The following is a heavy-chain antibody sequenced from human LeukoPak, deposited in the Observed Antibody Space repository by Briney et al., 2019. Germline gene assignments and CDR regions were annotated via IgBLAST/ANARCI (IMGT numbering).Heavy chain of an antibody. CDR1: GGSFSDYY. V-gene: IGHV4-34*01. Sequence: PSETLSLTCAVYGGSFSDYYWSWIRQPPGKGLEWIGEINHSGSTKYNPSLKSRVTISVDTSKNQFSLKPSSVTAADTAVYYCARDPYGSGSYYPNWFDPWGQGTLVTVSS. CDR2: INHSGST. J-gene: IGHJ5*02. D-gene: IGHD3-10*01. CDR3: ARDPYGSGSYYPNWFDP.